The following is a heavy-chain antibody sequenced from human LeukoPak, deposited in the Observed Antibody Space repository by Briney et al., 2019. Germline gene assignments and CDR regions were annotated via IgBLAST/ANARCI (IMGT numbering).Heavy chain of an antibody. D-gene: IGHD3-22*01. V-gene: IGHV4-38-2*02. Sequence: SETLSLTCTVSGYSINSGYYWGWIRQPPGKGLEWIGNIYHGGSAYYNPSLKSRVTISVDTSKNQFSLKLSSVTAADTAVYYCARDTYYYDSSGYKPFDYWGQGTLVTVSS. CDR3: ARDTYYYDSSGYKPFDY. J-gene: IGHJ4*02. CDR2: IYHGGSA. CDR1: GYSINSGYY.